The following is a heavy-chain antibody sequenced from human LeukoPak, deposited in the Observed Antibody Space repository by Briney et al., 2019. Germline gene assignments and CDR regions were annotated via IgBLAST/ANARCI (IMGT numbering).Heavy chain of an antibody. CDR2: MNPNSGNT. J-gene: IGHJ4*02. V-gene: IGHV1-8*01. Sequence: ASVKVSCKASGYTFTSYDINWVRQATGQGLEWMGWMNPNSGNTGYAQKFQGRVTMTRNTSISTAYMELSSLRFDDTAVYYCARDLYYFQTNGYVRFDYWGQGTLVSVSS. D-gene: IGHD3-16*01. CDR3: ARDLYYFQTNGYVRFDY. CDR1: GYTFTSYD.